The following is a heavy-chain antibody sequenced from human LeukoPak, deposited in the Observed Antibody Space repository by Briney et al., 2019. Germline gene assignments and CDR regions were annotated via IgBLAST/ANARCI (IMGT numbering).Heavy chain of an antibody. J-gene: IGHJ5*02. Sequence: GGSLRLSCTASGFSFSGHWMHWARQLPGKGLVWVSRISPTGSTTSYADSVKGRFTVSRDNAKNTLYLQVNNLRAEDTAVYYCARGPNSNWSGLDLWGQGTLLTVSS. D-gene: IGHD6-6*01. CDR3: ARGPNSNWSGLDL. CDR1: GFSFSGHW. V-gene: IGHV3-74*01. CDR2: ISPTGSTT.